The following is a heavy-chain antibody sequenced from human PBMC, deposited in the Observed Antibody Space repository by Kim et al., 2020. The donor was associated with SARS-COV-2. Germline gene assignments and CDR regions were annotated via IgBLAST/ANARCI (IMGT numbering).Heavy chain of an antibody. D-gene: IGHD3-16*02. CDR2: ISYDGRNT. Sequence: GGSLRLSCAASGFTFSSYAMNWVRQAPGKGLEWVAVISYDGRNTFYADSVKGRFTISRDNSKNTLFVEMNSLRVEDSAKYYCVREGGGAGSVGGLVAKRAYFDHWGQGTLVIVSS. CDR3: VREGGGAGSVGGLVAKRAYFDH. CDR1: GFTFSSYA. J-gene: IGHJ4*02. V-gene: IGHV3-30*04.